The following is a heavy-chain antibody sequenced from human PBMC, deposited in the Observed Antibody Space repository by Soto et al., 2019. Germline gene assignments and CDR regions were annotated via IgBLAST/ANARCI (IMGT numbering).Heavy chain of an antibody. CDR1: GGSFSDYY. D-gene: IGHD4-17*01. V-gene: IGHV4-34*01. CDR2: IKHSGTT. J-gene: IGHJ4*02. Sequence: ETLSLTCAVYGGSFSDYYWTWIRQPPGKGLEWIGEIKHSGTTTHNPSLKSRVTMSVDTSKNQFSLNLTSVTAADTAIYYCARGGRLRSPFGYWGQGILVTVSS. CDR3: ARGGRLRSPFGY.